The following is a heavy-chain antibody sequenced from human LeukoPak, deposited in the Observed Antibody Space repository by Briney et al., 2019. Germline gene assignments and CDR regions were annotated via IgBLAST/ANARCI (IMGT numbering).Heavy chain of an antibody. CDR2: ISYDGSNK. CDR3: AKVHHGVTTPFYY. D-gene: IGHD4-17*01. V-gene: IGHV3-30*18. CDR1: GFTFSSYG. J-gene: IGHJ4*02. Sequence: PPGRSLRLSCAASGFTFSSYGMHWVRQAPGKGLEWVAVISYDGSNKYYADSVRGRFTISRDNSKNTLYLQMNSLRAEDTAVYYCAKVHHGVTTPFYYWGQGTLVTVSS.